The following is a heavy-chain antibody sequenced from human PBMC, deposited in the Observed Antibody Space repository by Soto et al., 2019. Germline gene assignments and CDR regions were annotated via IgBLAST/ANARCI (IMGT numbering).Heavy chain of an antibody. D-gene: IGHD6-6*01. V-gene: IGHV1-46*01. CDR3: EWSFYSSSSGWTNAAFDI. CDR2: INPSGGST. J-gene: IGHJ3*02. CDR1: GYTFTSYY. Sequence: ASVKVSCKASGYTFTSYYMHWVRQAPGQGLEWMGIINPSGGSTSYAQKFQGRVTMTRDTSTSTVYMELSSLRSEDTAEYYCEWSFYSSSSGWTNAAFDIWGQGTMVTVSS.